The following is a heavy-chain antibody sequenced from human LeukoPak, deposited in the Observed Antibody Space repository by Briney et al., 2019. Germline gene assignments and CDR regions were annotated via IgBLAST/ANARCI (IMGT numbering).Heavy chain of an antibody. D-gene: IGHD1-26*01. CDR2: ISSSSGYT. Sequence: GGSLRLSCAASGFTFSDYYMSWIRQAPGKGLEWVSYISSSSGYTNYADSVKGRFTISRDNAKNSLYLQMNSLRAEDTAVYYCARDLSGSYYFDYWGQGTLVTVSS. CDR3: ARDLSGSYYFDY. J-gene: IGHJ4*02. CDR1: GFTFSDYY. V-gene: IGHV3-11*05.